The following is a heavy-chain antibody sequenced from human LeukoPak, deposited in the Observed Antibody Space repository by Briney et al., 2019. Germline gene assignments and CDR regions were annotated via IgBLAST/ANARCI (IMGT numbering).Heavy chain of an antibody. J-gene: IGHJ5*02. CDR1: GDSIRNYY. CDR3: ARVARGRWFDP. V-gene: IGHV4-4*09. Sequence: SETLSLTCNVSGDSIRNYYWSWIRQTPGKGLEWIGHIYDSGSTNYNPSLKSRVTISVDTSKNQFSLKVSSVTAADTAVYYCARVARGRWFDPWGQGTLVTVSS. CDR2: IYDSGST. D-gene: IGHD5-12*01.